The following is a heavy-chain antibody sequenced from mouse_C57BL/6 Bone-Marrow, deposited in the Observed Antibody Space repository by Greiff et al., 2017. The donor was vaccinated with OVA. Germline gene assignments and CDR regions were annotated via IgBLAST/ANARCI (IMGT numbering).Heavy chain of an antibody. CDR1: GYTFTDHT. CDR2: IYPRDGST. V-gene: IGHV1-78*01. Sequence: LQESDAELVKPGASVKISCKVSGYTFTDHTIHWMKQRPEQGLEWIGYIYPRDGSTKYNEKFKGKATLTADKSSSTAYMQLNSLTSEDSAVYFCAREGGIYYDYEAWFAYWGQGTLVTVSA. D-gene: IGHD2-4*01. J-gene: IGHJ3*01. CDR3: AREGGIYYDYEAWFAY.